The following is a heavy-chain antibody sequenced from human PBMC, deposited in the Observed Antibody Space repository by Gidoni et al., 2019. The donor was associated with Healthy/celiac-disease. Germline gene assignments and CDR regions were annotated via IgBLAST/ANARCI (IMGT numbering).Heavy chain of an antibody. D-gene: IGHD3-3*01. CDR2: IYTSGST. V-gene: IGHV4-4*07. J-gene: IGHJ6*02. Sequence: QVQLQESGPGLVKPSETLSLTCTVSGGSISSYYWSWIRQPAGKGLEWMGRIYTSGSTNYNPSLKSRVTMSVDTSKNQFSLKLSSVTAADTAVYYCAREGDFWSYYYYGMDVWGQGTTVTVSS. CDR3: AREGDFWSYYYYGMDV. CDR1: GGSISSYY.